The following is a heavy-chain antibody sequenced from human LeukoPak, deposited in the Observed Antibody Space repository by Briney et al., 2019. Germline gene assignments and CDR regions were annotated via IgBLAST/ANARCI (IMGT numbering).Heavy chain of an antibody. CDR3: ARVRPATGYPDY. CDR1: GGTFSNYA. V-gene: IGHV1-69*04. Sequence: ASVKVSCKASGGTFSNYAISWVRQAPGQGLEWMGRIIPILGIANYAQKFQGRVTITADKSTSTAYMELSSLRSEDTAVYYCARVRPATGYPDYWGQGTLVTVSS. J-gene: IGHJ4*02. D-gene: IGHD3-9*01. CDR2: IIPILGIA.